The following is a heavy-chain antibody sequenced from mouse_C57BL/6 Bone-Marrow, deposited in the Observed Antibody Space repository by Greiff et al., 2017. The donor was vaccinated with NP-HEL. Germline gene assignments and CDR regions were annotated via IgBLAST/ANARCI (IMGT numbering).Heavy chain of an antibody. Sequence: VQLQESGAELVKPGASVKLSCKASGYTFTSYWMHWVKQRPGQGLEWIGMIHPNSGSTNYNEKFKSKATLTVDKSSSTAYMQLSSLTSEDSAVYYCGSLSHFDYWGQGTTLTVSS. J-gene: IGHJ2*01. D-gene: IGHD1-1*01. CDR1: GYTFTSYW. CDR3: GSLSHFDY. V-gene: IGHV1-64*01. CDR2: IHPNSGST.